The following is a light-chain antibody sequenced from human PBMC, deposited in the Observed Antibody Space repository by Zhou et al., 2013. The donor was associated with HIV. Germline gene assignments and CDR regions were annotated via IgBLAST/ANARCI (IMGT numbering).Light chain of an antibody. CDR2: ATS. J-gene: IGKJ2*02. CDR1: QGMNNY. CDR3: QQLDSYPCT. V-gene: IGKV1-9*01. Sequence: EIQLTQSPSFLSTSVGDRVTITCRASQGMNNYLAWYQQKPGKAPTLLIHATSTLQKGVPSRFSGSGSGTHFTLTISSLQPEDFATYYCQQLDSYPCTFGQGTKLEIK.